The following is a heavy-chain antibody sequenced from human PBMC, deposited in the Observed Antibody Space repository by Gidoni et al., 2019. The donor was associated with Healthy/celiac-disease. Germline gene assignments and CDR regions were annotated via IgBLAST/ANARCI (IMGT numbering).Heavy chain of an antibody. D-gene: IGHD6-13*01. CDR1: GGSFSGYY. CDR2: INHSGST. J-gene: IGHJ4*02. Sequence: QVQLQQWGAGLLNPSETLSLTCAVSGGSFSGYYWSWIRQPPGKGLEWIGEINHSGSTNYNPSLKSRVTISVDTSKNQFSLNLTSVTAADTAVYYCARTTAAAGFDYWGQGTLVTVSS. V-gene: IGHV4-34*01. CDR3: ARTTAAAGFDY.